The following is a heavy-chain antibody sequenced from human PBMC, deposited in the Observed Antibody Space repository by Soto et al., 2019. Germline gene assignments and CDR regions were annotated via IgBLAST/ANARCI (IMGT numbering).Heavy chain of an antibody. D-gene: IGHD3-16*01. CDR2: ISSGGTST. CDR3: ATELPSLYVFDY. V-gene: IGHV3-23*01. CDR1: GYTFRSYA. J-gene: IGHJ4*02. Sequence: VQLLESGGGLVQSGGSLRLSCAGAGYTFRSYAMSWVRQALGKGLEWVSAISSGGTSTYYADSVKGRFTISRDNSKNALVLPMNSLRGEDTAVYYCATELPSLYVFDYWGKGTLVTVSS.